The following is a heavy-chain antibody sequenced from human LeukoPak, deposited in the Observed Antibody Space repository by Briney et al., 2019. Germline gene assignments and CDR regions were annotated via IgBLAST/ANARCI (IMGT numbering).Heavy chain of an antibody. CDR3: TIIPNVIVFTHYFEY. Sequence: ASVKVSCKASGGTFSSYAISWVRQAPGQGLEWMGGIIPIFGTANYAQKFQGRVTITADESTSTAYMELPYVRSDDTAVYYCTIIPNVIVFTHYFEYWGQGTLVTVSS. CDR2: IIPIFGTA. V-gene: IGHV1-69*13. CDR1: GGTFSSYA. J-gene: IGHJ4*02. D-gene: IGHD2-21*01.